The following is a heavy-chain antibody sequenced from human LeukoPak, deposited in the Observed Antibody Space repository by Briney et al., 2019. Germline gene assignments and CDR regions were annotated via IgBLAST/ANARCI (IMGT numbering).Heavy chain of an antibody. J-gene: IGHJ4*02. Sequence: SETLSLTCAVYGGSFTGYYWSWIRQPPGKGLEWIGEINHSGGANYNPSLKSRVTISVDTSKNQFSLKLSSVTAADTSVYYCARGGFVVVTAIPFDYWGQGTLVTVSS. CDR2: INHSGGA. CDR1: GGSFTGYY. D-gene: IGHD2-21*02. V-gene: IGHV4-34*01. CDR3: ARGGFVVVTAIPFDY.